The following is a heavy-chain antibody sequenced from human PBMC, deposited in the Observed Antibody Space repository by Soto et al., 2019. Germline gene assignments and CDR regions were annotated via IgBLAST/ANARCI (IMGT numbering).Heavy chain of an antibody. CDR1: GGTFSSYA. Sequence: SVKVSCKASGGTFSSYAISWVRQAPGQGLEWMGGIIPIFGTANYAQKFQGRVTITADESTSTAYMELSSLRSEDTAVYYCERDYYYDSSVSLDYWGQGTLVTVSS. CDR2: IIPIFGTA. J-gene: IGHJ4*02. CDR3: ERDYYYDSSVSLDY. V-gene: IGHV1-69*13. D-gene: IGHD3-22*01.